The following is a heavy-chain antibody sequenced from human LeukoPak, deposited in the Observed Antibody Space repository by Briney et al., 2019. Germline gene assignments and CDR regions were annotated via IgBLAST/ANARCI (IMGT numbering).Heavy chain of an antibody. CDR1: GFTFSSYA. J-gene: IGHJ4*02. CDR3: ARRIAAAGGSDY. D-gene: IGHD6-13*01. CDR2: ISGSGGST. Sequence: TGGSLRLSCAASGFTFSSYAMSWVRQAPGKGLEWVSAISGSGGSTYYADSVRGRFTISRDNSKNTLYLQMNSLRAEDTAVYYCARRIAAAGGSDYWGQGTLVTVSS. V-gene: IGHV3-23*01.